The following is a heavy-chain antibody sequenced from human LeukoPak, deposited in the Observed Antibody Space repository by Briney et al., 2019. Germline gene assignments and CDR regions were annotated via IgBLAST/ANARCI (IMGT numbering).Heavy chain of an antibody. V-gene: IGHV1-3*01. J-gene: IGHJ4*02. CDR1: GYTFTSYA. D-gene: IGHD3-16*01. CDR3: ARDPMITLGEPFDY. Sequence: ASVKVSCKASGYTFTSYAMHWVRQAPGQRLEWMGWINAGNGNTKYSQKFQGRVTITRDTSASTAYMGLSSLRSEDTAVYYCARDPMITLGEPFDYWGQGTLVTVSS. CDR2: INAGNGNT.